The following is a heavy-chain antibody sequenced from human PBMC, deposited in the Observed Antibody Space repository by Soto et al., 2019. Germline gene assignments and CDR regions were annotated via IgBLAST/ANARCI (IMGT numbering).Heavy chain of an antibody. J-gene: IGHJ4*02. CDR2: IYYSGST. CDR1: GGSISSSSYY. Sequence: PSETLSLTCTVSGGSISSSSYYWGWIRQPPGKGLEWIGSIYYSGSTYYNPSLKSRVTISVDTSKNQFSLKLRSVTAADTAVYYCARSTGYGESYFDYWGQGALVTVSS. D-gene: IGHD4-17*01. CDR3: ARSTGYGESYFDY. V-gene: IGHV4-39*01.